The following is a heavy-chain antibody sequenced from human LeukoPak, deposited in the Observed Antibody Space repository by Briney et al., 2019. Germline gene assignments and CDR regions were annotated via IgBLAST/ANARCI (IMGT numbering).Heavy chain of an antibody. CDR3: AKDLGGSYLIDY. CDR1: GFTFSSYG. CDR2: ISGSGGST. V-gene: IGHV3-23*01. D-gene: IGHD1-26*01. J-gene: IGHJ4*02. Sequence: GRSLRLSCAASGFTFSSYGMSWVRQAPGKGLEWVSAISGSGGSTYYADSVKGRFTISRDNSKNTLYLQMNSLRAEDTAVYYCAKDLGGSYLIDYWGQGTLVTVSS.